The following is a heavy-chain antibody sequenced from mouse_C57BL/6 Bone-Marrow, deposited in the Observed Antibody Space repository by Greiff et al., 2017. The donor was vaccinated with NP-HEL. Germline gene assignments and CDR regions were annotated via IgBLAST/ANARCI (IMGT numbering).Heavy chain of an antibody. V-gene: IGHV1-81*01. CDR2: IYPRSGNT. D-gene: IGHD1-1*01. CDR1: GYTFTSYG. J-gene: IGHJ2*01. CDR3: ARRYYGPIDY. Sequence: QVHVKQSGAELARPGASVKLSCKASGYTFTSYGISWVKQRTGQGLEWIGEIYPRSGNTYYNEKFKGKATLTADKSSSTAYMELRSLTSEDSAVYFCARRYYGPIDYWGQGTTLTVSS.